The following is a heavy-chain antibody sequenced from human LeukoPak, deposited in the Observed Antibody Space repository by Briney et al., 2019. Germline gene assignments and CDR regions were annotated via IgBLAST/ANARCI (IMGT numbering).Heavy chain of an antibody. CDR3: ARIRSYNLDAFDI. V-gene: IGHV1-2*02. D-gene: IGHD1-14*01. CDR2: INPKRGGI. J-gene: IGHJ3*02. Sequence: EASVKVSCKPSGYSFADFYIHLVRQVPGQGLEWMGWINPKRGGITYAQKFQGRVIMTRDTSISTAYMELSRLTSDDTAVYHCARIRSYNLDAFDICGQGTMVTVSS. CDR1: GYSFADFY.